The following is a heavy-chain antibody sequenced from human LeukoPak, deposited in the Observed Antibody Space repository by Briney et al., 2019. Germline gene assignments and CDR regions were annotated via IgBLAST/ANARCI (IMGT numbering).Heavy chain of an antibody. Sequence: SETLSLTCTVSGGSISNYYWSWIRQPPGKGLEWIGYIQDSGNTNYNPSLKSRVTISVDTSKNHFSLKLNSVTAADTAVYYCARHYCSGGSCKPDYWGQGTLVTVSS. J-gene: IGHJ4*02. CDR2: IQDSGNT. CDR1: GGSISNYY. D-gene: IGHD2-15*01. CDR3: ARHYCSGGSCKPDY. V-gene: IGHV4-59*08.